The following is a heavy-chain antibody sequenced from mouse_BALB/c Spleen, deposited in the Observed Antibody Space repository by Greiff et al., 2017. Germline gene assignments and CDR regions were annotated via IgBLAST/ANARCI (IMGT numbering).Heavy chain of an antibody. D-gene: IGHD2-1*01. CDR1: GFTFSDFY. CDR3: ARDAPRGNYAY. CDR2: SRNKANDYTT. V-gene: IGHV7-1*02. Sequence: EVKVVESGGGLVQPGGSLRLSCATSGFTFSDFYMEWVRQPPGKRLEWIAASRNKANDYTTEYSASVKGRFIVSRDTSQSILYLQMNALRAEDTAIYYCARDAPRGNYAYWGQGTLVTVSA. J-gene: IGHJ3*01.